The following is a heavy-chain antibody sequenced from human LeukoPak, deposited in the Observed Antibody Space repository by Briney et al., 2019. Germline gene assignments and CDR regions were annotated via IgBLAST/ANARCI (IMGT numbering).Heavy chain of an antibody. Sequence: PSGTLSLTCAVSGVSFRSYNYWSWVRQPPGKSLEWLGEVYHSGSTIYNPSLKSRITISVDTSKNQFSLKLNSVTPADTAVYYCASGPPTGYSYVYWGQGTLVTVSS. CDR1: GVSFRSYNY. D-gene: IGHD5-18*01. J-gene: IGHJ4*02. CDR2: VYHSGST. CDR3: ASGPPTGYSYVY. V-gene: IGHV4-4*02.